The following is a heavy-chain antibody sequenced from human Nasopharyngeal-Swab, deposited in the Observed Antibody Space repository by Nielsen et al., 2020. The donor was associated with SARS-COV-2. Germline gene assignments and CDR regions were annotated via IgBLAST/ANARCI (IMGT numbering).Heavy chain of an antibody. J-gene: IGHJ4*02. CDR2: IKQDGSKK. Sequence: GGSLRPSCAASGFTFSNYWMTWVRQAPGKGLEWVANIKQDGSKKNYGDSVEGRFTISRDDAVNSLYLQMNSLRAEDTAVYYCATHNDYRFENWGQGTLVSVSS. CDR3: ATHNDYRFEN. CDR1: GFTFSNYW. V-gene: IGHV3-7*05. D-gene: IGHD4-11*01.